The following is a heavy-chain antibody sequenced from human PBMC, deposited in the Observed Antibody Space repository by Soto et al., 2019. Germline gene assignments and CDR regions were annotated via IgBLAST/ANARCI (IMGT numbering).Heavy chain of an antibody. J-gene: IGHJ5*02. CDR1: GGSVSSGRYY. D-gene: IGHD3-9*01. CDR3: ARGATYFDWLHNWFDP. V-gene: IGHV4-61*01. Sequence: SETLSLTCTVSGGSVSSGRYYWSWIRQPPGKGLEWIGYIYYSGSTNYNPSLKSRVTVSVDTSKNQFSLKLSSVTAADTAVYYCARGATYFDWLHNWFDPWDQETLVTVFS. CDR2: IYYSGST.